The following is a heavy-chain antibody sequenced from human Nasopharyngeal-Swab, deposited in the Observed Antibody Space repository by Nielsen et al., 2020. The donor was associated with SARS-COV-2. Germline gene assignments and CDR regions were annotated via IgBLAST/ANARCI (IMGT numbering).Heavy chain of an antibody. V-gene: IGHV3-74*01. Sequence: GESLLISCAASEFNFSSSWMHWVRQTPGKGLVWVSRINSDGSSTSYADSVKGRFTISRDNAKNTLYLQMNSLRAEDTAVYYCARDLRFFTPSNYYYYGMDIWGQRTTVTVSS. J-gene: IGHJ6*02. CDR3: ARDLRFFTPSNYYYYGMDI. CDR2: INSDGSST. D-gene: IGHD3-3*01. CDR1: EFNFSSSW.